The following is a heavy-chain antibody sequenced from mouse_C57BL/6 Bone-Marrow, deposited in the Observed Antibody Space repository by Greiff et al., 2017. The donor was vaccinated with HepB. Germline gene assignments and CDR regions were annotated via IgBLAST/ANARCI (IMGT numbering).Heavy chain of an antibody. V-gene: IGHV5-17*01. CDR2: ISSGSSTI. CDR1: GFTFSDYG. J-gene: IGHJ2*01. Sequence: DVMLVESGGGLVKPGGSLKLSCAASGFTFSDYGMHWVRQAPEKGLEWVAYISSGSSTIYYADTVKGRFTISRDNAKNTLFLQMTSLRSEDTAMYYCAREWLLPLFDYWGQGTTLTVSS. D-gene: IGHD2-3*01. CDR3: AREWLLPLFDY.